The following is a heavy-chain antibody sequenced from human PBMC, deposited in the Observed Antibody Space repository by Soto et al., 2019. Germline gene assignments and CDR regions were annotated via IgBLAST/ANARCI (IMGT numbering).Heavy chain of an antibody. CDR2: IIPIFGTA. J-gene: IGHJ6*02. CDR3: ARDRGIAAAGYYYYGMDV. CDR1: GGTFSSYA. V-gene: IGHV1-69*01. Sequence: QVQLVQSGAEVQKPGSSVKVSCKASGGTFSSYAISWVRQAPGQGLEWMGGIIPIFGTANYAQKFQGRVTITADESTSTAYMELSSLRSEDTAVYYCARDRGIAAAGYYYYGMDVWGQGTTVTVSS. D-gene: IGHD6-13*01.